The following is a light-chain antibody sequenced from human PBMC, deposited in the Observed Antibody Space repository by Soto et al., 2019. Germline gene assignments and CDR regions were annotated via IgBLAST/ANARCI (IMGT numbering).Light chain of an antibody. CDR1: QSVSSY. Sequence: EIVLTQSPATLSLSPGERATLSCRASQSVSSYLAWYQQKPGQAPRLLIYDASNRATGIPARFSGSGSGTDFTLIISSLEAEEFAVYYWQQRSNWRALTFGGGPKVEIK. CDR2: DAS. CDR3: QQRSNWRALT. V-gene: IGKV3-11*01. J-gene: IGKJ4*01.